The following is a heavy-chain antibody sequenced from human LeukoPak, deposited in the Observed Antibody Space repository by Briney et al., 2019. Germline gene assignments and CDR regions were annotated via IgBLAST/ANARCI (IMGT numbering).Heavy chain of an antibody. V-gene: IGHV5-10-1*01. Sequence: GESLKISCKGSGYSFTSYWISWVRQMPGKGLEWMGRIDPSDSYTNYSPSFQGHVTISADKSISTAYLQWSGLKASDTAMYYCARHLEYSSSFSYYYYYYGMDVWGQGTTVTVSS. D-gene: IGHD6-6*01. CDR1: GYSFTSYW. CDR3: ARHLEYSSSFSYYYYYYGMDV. J-gene: IGHJ6*02. CDR2: IDPSDSYT.